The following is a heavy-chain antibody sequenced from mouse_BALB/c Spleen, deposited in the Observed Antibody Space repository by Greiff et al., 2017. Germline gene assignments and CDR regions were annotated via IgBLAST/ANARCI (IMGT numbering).Heavy chain of an antibody. CDR2: VNPYNGGT. CDR1: GYTFTDYY. CDR3: ARYYYGSSPAWFAY. Sequence: EVQLQQSGPELVKPGASVKMSCKASGYTFTDYYMDWVKQSHGESFEWIGRVNPYNGGTSYNQKFKGKATLTVDKSSSTAYMELNSLTSEDSAVYYCARYYYGSSPAWFAYWGQGTLVTVSA. D-gene: IGHD1-1*01. V-gene: IGHV1-19*01. J-gene: IGHJ3*01.